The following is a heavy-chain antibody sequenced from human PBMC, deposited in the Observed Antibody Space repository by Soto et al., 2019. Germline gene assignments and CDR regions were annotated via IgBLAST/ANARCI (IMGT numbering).Heavy chain of an antibody. J-gene: IGHJ6*03. D-gene: IGHD6-19*01. CDR1: YGSISSYY. CDR2: IYYSGST. Sequence: SQTLSLTCTVSYGSISSYYWSWIRPPPGQGLELIGYIYYSGSTNYNPSLKSRVTISVDTSKNQFSLKLSSVTAADTAVYYCATEVIQYSSGWYSPDHYYYMDVWGKGTTVTVSS. V-gene: IGHV4-59*12. CDR3: ATEVIQYSSGWYSPDHYYYMDV.